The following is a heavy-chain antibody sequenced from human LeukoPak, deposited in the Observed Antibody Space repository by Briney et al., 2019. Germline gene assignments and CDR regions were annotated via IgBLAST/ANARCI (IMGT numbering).Heavy chain of an antibody. J-gene: IGHJ3*01. CDR2: IYNTGST. V-gene: IGHV4-4*07. CDR1: NGSINSNY. Sequence: PSETLSLTCTVSNGSINSNYWSWIRQPPGKRLEWIGRIYNTGSTNYNPSLKSRVTMSVDTSKNQFSLRLTSVTAAATAIYYCARVRDSSGYYLGAFDVWGQGTMVTVSS. D-gene: IGHD3-22*01. CDR3: ARVRDSSGYYLGAFDV.